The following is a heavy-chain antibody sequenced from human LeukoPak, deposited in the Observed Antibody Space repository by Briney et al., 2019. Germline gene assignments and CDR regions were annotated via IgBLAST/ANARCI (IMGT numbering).Heavy chain of an antibody. CDR1: GYTLTSYG. CDR3: ARSPVTIFGVVINFDY. CDR2: ISAYNGNT. Sequence: SSVKVSCKASGYTLTSYGISWVRQAPGQALEWMGWISAYNGNTNYAQKPQPRVTMTTDTSTSTAYMELRSLRSDDTAVYYCARSPVTIFGVVINFDYWGQGTLVTVSS. D-gene: IGHD3-3*01. V-gene: IGHV1-18*01. J-gene: IGHJ4*02.